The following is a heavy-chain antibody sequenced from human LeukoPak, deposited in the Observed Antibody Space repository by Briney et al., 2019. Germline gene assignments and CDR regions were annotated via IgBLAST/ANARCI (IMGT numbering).Heavy chain of an antibody. CDR1: RGSVSGYY. V-gene: IGHV4-59*02. CDR2: VYYTGST. CDR3: ARFSGSPWR. J-gene: IGHJ4*02. Sequence: PSETLSLTCAVYRGSVSGYYWSWIRQPPGKGLEWIGYVYYTGSTNYNPSLKSRVTISVDMSKNQFSLRLRSVTAADTAVYFCARFSGSPWRWGQGILVTVSS. D-gene: IGHD1-26*01.